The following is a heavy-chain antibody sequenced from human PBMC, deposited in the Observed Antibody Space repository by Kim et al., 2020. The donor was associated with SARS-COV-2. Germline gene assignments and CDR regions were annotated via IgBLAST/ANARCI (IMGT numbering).Heavy chain of an antibody. V-gene: IGHV3-64D*06. CDR1: GFTFSIYA. CDR2: INNNGGKA. D-gene: IGHD1-7*01. Sequence: GGSLRLSCSGSGFTFSIYAMNWARQAPGKGLEYISVINNNGGKAYYADSVKGRFIISRDNTKNTLYLQMSSLRPDDTAVYYCAANWNSDYWGQGTLVTVSS. J-gene: IGHJ4*02. CDR3: AANWNSDY.